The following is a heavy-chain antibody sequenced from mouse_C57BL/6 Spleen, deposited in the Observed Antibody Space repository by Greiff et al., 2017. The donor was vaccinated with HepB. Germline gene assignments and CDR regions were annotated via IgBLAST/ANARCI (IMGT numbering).Heavy chain of an antibody. V-gene: IGHV5-17*01. J-gene: IGHJ4*01. D-gene: IGHD2-4*01. CDR2: ISSGSSTI. CDR1: GFTFSDYG. Sequence: EVKVVESGGGLVKPGGSLKLSCAASGFTFSDYGMHWVRQAPEKGLEWVAYISSGSSTIYYADTVKGRFTISRDNAKNTLFLQMTSLRSEDTAMYYCARRLSLYDYDARYAMDYWGQGTSVTVSS. CDR3: ARRLSLYDYDARYAMDY.